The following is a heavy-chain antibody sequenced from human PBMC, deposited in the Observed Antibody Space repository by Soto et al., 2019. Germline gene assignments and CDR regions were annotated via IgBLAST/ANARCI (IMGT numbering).Heavy chain of an antibody. D-gene: IGHD1-26*01. Sequence: QVQLVQSGAEVKKPGASVKVSCKASGYTFTDQYVHWVRQAPGQGLEWMGWLNPNTGGTLYARKFEGTVTMTSDTSISTVYMELSRLRSDDTAVSYCAREGSLVGGLDYWGQGTLVTVSS. CDR1: GYTFTDQY. V-gene: IGHV1-2*02. J-gene: IGHJ4*02. CDR2: LNPNTGGT. CDR3: AREGSLVGGLDY.